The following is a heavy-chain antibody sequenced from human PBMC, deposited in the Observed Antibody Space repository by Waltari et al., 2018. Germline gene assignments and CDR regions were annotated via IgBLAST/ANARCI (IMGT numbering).Heavy chain of an antibody. CDR2: IIPILGIA. CDR1: GGTFSSYA. J-gene: IGHJ6*02. D-gene: IGHD2-2*01. V-gene: IGHV1-69*09. Sequence: QVQLVQSGAEVKKPGSSVKVPCKASGGTFSSYAISWVRQAPGQGLERMGRIIPILGIANYAQKFQGRVTITADKSTSTAYMELSSLRSEDTAVYYCARVDIVVVPAAIPTYYYYGMDVWGQGTTVTVSS. CDR3: ARVDIVVVPAAIPTYYYYGMDV.